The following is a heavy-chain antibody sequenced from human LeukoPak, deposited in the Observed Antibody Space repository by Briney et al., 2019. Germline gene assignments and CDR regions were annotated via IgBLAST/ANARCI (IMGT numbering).Heavy chain of an antibody. J-gene: IGHJ3*02. CDR1: GGSISSYY. Sequence: SETLSLTCTVSGGSISSYYWSWIRQPPGKGLEWIGYVYYSGSTNYNPSLKSRVTISVDTSKNQFSLKLSSVTAADTAVYYCARVVLLAAAGPAAFDIWGQGTMVTVSS. D-gene: IGHD6-13*01. CDR3: ARVVLLAAAGPAAFDI. CDR2: VYYSGST. V-gene: IGHV4-59*01.